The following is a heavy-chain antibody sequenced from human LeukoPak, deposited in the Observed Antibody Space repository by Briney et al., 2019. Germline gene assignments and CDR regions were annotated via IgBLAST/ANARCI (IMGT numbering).Heavy chain of an antibody. D-gene: IGHD3-22*01. CDR2: ISISGDRT. J-gene: IGHJ4*02. V-gene: IGHV3-23*01. CDR1: GFTFASYP. CDR3: ARKDYGYYPFDY. Sequence: TGGSLRLSCAASGFTFASYPMHWVRQAPGKGLEWFSAISISGDRTYYADSVKGRFTISRDSSKNTLYLQMNSLRAEDTAIYFCARKDYGYYPFDYWGQGTLVTVSS.